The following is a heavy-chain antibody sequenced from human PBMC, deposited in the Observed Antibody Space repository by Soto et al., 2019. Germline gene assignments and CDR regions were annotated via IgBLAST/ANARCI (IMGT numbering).Heavy chain of an antibody. V-gene: IGHV1-69*13. J-gene: IGHJ5*02. D-gene: IGHD3-22*01. Sequence: ASVKVSCKASGGTLNSYAIDWVRQAPGQGLEWMGGIIPIFGNTYYAQRLQGRVKLTADESTSTAYMELRSLRSDDTAVYYCAREKGTVVVITNNWFDPWGQGTLVTVPS. CDR1: GGTLNSYA. CDR3: AREKGTVVVITNNWFDP. CDR2: IIPIFGNT.